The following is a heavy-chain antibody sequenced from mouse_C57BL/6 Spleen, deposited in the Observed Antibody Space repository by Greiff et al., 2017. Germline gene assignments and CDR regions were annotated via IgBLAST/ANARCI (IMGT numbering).Heavy chain of an antibody. V-gene: IGHV1-55*01. CDR1: GYTFTSYW. Sequence: QVQLKQPGAELVKPGASVKMSCKASGYTFTSYWITWVKQRPGQGLEWIGDIYPGSGSTNYNEKFKSKATLTVDTSSSTAYMQLSSLTSEDSAVYYCARNAIYYDYGGDYWGQGTTLTVSS. CDR2: IYPGSGST. D-gene: IGHD2-4*01. J-gene: IGHJ2*01. CDR3: ARNAIYYDYGGDY.